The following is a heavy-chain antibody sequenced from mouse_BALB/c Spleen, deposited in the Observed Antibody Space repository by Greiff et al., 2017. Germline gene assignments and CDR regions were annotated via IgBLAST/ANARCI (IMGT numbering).Heavy chain of an antibody. CDR2: ISSGSSTI. J-gene: IGHJ4*01. CDR1: GFTFSSFG. CDR3: ARSYGNYVYYAMDD. D-gene: IGHD2-10*02. V-gene: IGHV5-17*02. Sequence: EVKLVESGGGLVQPGGSRKLSCAASGFTFSSFGMHWVRQAPEKGLEWVAYISSGSSTIYYADTVKGRFTISRDNPKNTLFLQMTSLRSEDTAMYYCARSYGNYVYYAMDDWGQGTSVTVSS.